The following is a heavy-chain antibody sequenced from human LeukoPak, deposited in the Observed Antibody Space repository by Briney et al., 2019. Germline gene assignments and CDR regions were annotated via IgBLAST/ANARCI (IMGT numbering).Heavy chain of an antibody. CDR1: GCTFTNYD. D-gene: IGHD5-12*01. Sequence: ASVKVSCKASGCTFTNYDINWVRRATGQGLEWMGWMNPNSGNTGYAQKFQGRVTMTRNTSISTAYMELSSLRSEDTAVYYCARGFPGDYPSNDAFDIWGQGTMVTVSS. V-gene: IGHV1-8*01. J-gene: IGHJ3*02. CDR3: ARGFPGDYPSNDAFDI. CDR2: MNPNSGNT.